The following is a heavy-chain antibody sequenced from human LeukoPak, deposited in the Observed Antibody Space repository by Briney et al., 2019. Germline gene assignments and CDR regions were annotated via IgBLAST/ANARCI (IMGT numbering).Heavy chain of an antibody. D-gene: IGHD1-26*01. CDR2: IWYDGSNK. J-gene: IGHJ4*02. CDR3: ARPTYSGSYYWFDY. Sequence: GGSLRLSCAASGFXFSSYGMHWVRQAPGKGLEWVAVIWYDGSNKYYADSVKGRFTISRDNSKNTLYLQMNSLRAEDTAVYYCARPTYSGSYYWFDYWGQGTLVTVSS. V-gene: IGHV3-33*01. CDR1: GFXFSSYG.